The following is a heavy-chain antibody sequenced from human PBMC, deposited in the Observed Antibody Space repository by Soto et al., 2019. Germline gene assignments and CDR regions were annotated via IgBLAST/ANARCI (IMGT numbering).Heavy chain of an antibody. CDR2: ISSSGGST. CDR1: RFTFSSYA. J-gene: IGHJ4*02. V-gene: IGHV3-23*01. Sequence: PGGCLRLSCAASRFTFSSYAMSWVRQAPGKGLEWVSAISSSGGSTYYADFVKGRFTISRDNSKNTLYLQMNSLRAEDTAVYYCAKDPDGYQPLLSPFDYWGQGTLVTVSS. CDR3: AKDPDGYQPLLSPFDY. D-gene: IGHD2-2*01.